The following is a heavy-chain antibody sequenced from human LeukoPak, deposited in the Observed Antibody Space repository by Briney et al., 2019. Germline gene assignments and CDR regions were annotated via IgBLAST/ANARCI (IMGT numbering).Heavy chain of an antibody. CDR3: ATGSITRTRDP. D-gene: IGHD6-6*01. CDR1: GYTFNGYY. V-gene: IGHV1-2*02. CDR2: INPYSAAT. Sequence: ASVKVSCKASGYTFNGYYMHWVRQAPGRGLEWMGWINPYSAATINAQRFQDRVTLTWDMSIGTGYMELTRLTSDDTAVYYCATGSITRTRDPWGQGTLVTVSS. J-gene: IGHJ5*02.